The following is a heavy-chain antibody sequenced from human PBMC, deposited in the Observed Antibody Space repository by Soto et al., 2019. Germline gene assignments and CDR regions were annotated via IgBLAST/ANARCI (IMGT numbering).Heavy chain of an antibody. CDR2: ISGSGGRP. J-gene: IGHJ6*02. Sequence: GGSLRLSCAVSGCIFSNYAMTWVRQAPGKGLDWVSGISGSGGRPYHVDFVKGRFTISRDNSKDPLYLQMISPSAEDTAVYYCSKPDGSGSYYYHYYYGMDVWGQGTTVTVSS. D-gene: IGHD3-10*01. CDR1: GCIFSNYA. V-gene: IGHV3-23*01. CDR3: SKPDGSGSYYYHYYYGMDV.